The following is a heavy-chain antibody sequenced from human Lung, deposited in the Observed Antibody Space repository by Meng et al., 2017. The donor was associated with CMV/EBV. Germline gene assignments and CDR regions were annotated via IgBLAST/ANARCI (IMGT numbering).Heavy chain of an antibody. CDR1: GDTFGYFA. V-gene: IGHV1-69*10. Sequence: SVKVSCKTSGDTFGYFAISWVRQAPGQGLEWMGGIIPLLTVKNYAQNFQGRVTISADKSTATVYLELTGLRPDDTAVYFCARDPTVAAAGSNYFDSWGQGTXVTVYS. J-gene: IGHJ5*01. D-gene: IGHD6-25*01. CDR3: ARDPTVAAAGSNYFDS. CDR2: IIPLLTVK.